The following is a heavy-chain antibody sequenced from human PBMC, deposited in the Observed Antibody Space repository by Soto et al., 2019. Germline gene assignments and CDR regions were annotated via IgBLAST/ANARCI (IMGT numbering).Heavy chain of an antibody. D-gene: IGHD6-19*01. Sequence: GGSLRLSCAASGLTFSSYGMHWVRQAPGKGLEWVAVISYDGSNKYYADSVKGRFTISRDNSKNTLYLQMNSLRAEDTAVYYCAKSGLWLVDFGGMDVWGQGTTVTVSS. J-gene: IGHJ6*02. CDR3: AKSGLWLVDFGGMDV. V-gene: IGHV3-30*18. CDR1: GLTFSSYG. CDR2: ISYDGSNK.